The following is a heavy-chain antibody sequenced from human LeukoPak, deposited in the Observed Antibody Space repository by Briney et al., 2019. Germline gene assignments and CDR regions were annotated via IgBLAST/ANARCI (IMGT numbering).Heavy chain of an antibody. J-gene: IGHJ6*02. Sequence: ASVKVSCKASGYTFTSYAMHWVRQAPGQRLEWMGWINAGNGNTKYSQKFQGRVTITRDTSASTAYMELSSLRPEDTAVYYCARGLSYYDFWSGSTRYYYYYGMDVWGQGTTVTVSS. D-gene: IGHD3-3*01. CDR3: ARGLSYYDFWSGSTRYYYYYGMDV. CDR1: GYTFTSYA. V-gene: IGHV1-3*01. CDR2: INAGNGNT.